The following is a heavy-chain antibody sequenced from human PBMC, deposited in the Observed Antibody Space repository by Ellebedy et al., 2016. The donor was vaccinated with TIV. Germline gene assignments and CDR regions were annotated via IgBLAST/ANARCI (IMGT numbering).Heavy chain of an antibody. CDR2: INQEGSDK. J-gene: IGHJ4*02. CDR1: EFAFETDW. CDR3: AKRGDNSPNHSNSLFDY. D-gene: IGHD4-23*01. V-gene: IGHV3-7*03. Sequence: GESLKISCAASEFAFETDWMTWVRQAPGKGLEWVANINQEGSDKSYVDSVKGRFTISRDNSKNTLYLQMNSLRAEDTAIYYCAKRGDNSPNHSNSLFDYWGQGTLVTVSS.